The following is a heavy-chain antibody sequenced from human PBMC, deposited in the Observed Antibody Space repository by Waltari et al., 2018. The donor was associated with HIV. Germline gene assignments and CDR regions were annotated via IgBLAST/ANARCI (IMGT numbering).Heavy chain of an antibody. D-gene: IGHD3-10*01. CDR1: GFNLTAYA. Sequence: QVHLVESGGTVVQPGKSLSLSCVTDGFNLTAYAMSWFRQTPGAGLQWVAILWPDGNTRFYAPFVRGRFSISRDNTKKTVFLQMRALRADDTGVYFCARQGNTGTYFGGHRWGRGT. CDR2: LWPDGNTR. V-gene: IGHV3-33*01. J-gene: IGHJ4*02. CDR3: ARQGNTGTYFGGHR.